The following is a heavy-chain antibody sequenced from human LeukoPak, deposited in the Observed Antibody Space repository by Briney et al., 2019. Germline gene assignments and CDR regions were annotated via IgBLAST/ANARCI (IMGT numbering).Heavy chain of an antibody. Sequence: SETLSLTCTVSGGSISSYYWSWIRQPAGKGLEWIGRIYTSGSTNYNPSLKSRVTMSVDTSKNQFSLKLSSVTAADTAVYYCAREHFGVGATTAPAWGQGTLVTVSS. CDR3: AREHFGVGATTAPA. J-gene: IGHJ4*02. D-gene: IGHD1-26*01. CDR1: GGSISSYY. CDR2: IYTSGST. V-gene: IGHV4-4*07.